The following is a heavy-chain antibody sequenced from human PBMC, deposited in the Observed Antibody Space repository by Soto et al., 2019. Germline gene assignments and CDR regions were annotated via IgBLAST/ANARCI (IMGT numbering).Heavy chain of an antibody. CDR2: ISAYNGNT. Sequence: ASVKVSCKASGDTFSTYTITWMRQAPGQGLEWMGWISAYNGNTNYAQKLQGRVTMTTDTSTSTAYMELRSLRSDDTAVYYCARDPPPPDYWGQGTLVTVSS. V-gene: IGHV1-18*01. CDR3: ARDPPPPDY. CDR1: GDTFSTYT. J-gene: IGHJ4*02.